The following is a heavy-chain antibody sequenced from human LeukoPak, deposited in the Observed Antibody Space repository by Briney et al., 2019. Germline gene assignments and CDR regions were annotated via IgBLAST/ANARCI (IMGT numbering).Heavy chain of an antibody. CDR1: GYSFTSYY. J-gene: IGHJ5*02. CDR3: ARDLAGYYDSSGYYYVT. CDR2: INPNSGGT. Sequence: GASVKVSCKASGYSFTSYYMRWVRQAPGQGLEWMGWINPNSGGTNYAQKFQGRVTMTRDTSISTAYMELSRLRSDDTAVYYCARDLAGYYDSSGYYYVTWGQGTLVTVSS. V-gene: IGHV1-2*02. D-gene: IGHD3-22*01.